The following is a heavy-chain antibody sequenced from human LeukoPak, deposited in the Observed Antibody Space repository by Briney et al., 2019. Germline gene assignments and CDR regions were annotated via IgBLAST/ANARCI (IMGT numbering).Heavy chain of an antibody. D-gene: IGHD2-15*01. CDR3: ARGGGYCSGGSCSGRWFDP. CDR2: INHSEST. CDR1: GGSFSGYY. V-gene: IGHV4-34*01. J-gene: IGHJ5*02. Sequence: SETLSLTCAVYGGSFSGYYWSWIRQPPGKGLEWIGEINHSESTNYNPSLKSRVTVSVDTSKNQFSLKLSSVTAADTAVYYCARGGGYCSGGSCSGRWFDPWGQGTLVTVSS.